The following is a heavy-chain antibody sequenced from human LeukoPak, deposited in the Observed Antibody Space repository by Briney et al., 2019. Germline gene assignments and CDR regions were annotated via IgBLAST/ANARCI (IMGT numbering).Heavy chain of an antibody. D-gene: IGHD2-21*02. J-gene: IGHJ5*02. V-gene: IGHV3-74*01. CDR1: GFTFNSYW. Sequence: GGSLRLSCAAPGFTFNSYWMVWFRQAPEKGLVWVSCINPDGSWTLHADSVKGRFAISRDYARNTLYLQMNSLGVEDTAMYYCARYEQRPGVTASDPWSQGTLVTVSS. CDR3: ARYEQRPGVTASDP. CDR2: INPDGSWT.